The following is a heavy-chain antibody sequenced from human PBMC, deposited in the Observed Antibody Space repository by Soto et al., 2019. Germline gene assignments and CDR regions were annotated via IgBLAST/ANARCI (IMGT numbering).Heavy chain of an antibody. D-gene: IGHD3-3*01. Sequence: LRLSCAASGFTFSSYAMSWVRQAPGKGLEWVSAISGSGGSTYYADSVKGRFTISRDNSKNTLYLQMNSLRAEDTAVYYCAKVRVDYDFWSGYQFDYWGQXTLVTVSS. CDR2: ISGSGGST. CDR3: AKVRVDYDFWSGYQFDY. V-gene: IGHV3-23*01. J-gene: IGHJ4*02. CDR1: GFTFSSYA.